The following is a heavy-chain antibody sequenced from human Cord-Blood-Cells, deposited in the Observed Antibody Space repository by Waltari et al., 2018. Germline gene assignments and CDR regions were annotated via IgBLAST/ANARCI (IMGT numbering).Heavy chain of an antibody. CDR3: TTEGSSSFDY. V-gene: IGHV3-15*01. J-gene: IGHJ4*02. CDR1: GFTCSNAW. D-gene: IGHD6-6*01. CDR2: IKSKTDATTT. Sequence: EVQLVESGGGLVKPGGSLRLPCAASGFTCSNAWMSWVRQAPGKWIELVGRIKSKTDATTTAYAAPVKGKFTISRDDSNNTLYLQMNSLKPEDTAVYYCTTEGSSSFDYWGQGTLVTVSS.